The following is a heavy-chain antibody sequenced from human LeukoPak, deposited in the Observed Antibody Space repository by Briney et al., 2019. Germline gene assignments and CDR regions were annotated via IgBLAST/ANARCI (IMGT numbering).Heavy chain of an antibody. J-gene: IGHJ4*02. CDR1: GFPFSSYA. Sequence: PGGSLRLSCAASGFPFSSYAMSWVRQAPGKGLEWISAIDDGGTSAYYADSVKGRFTISRDNSKSTLYLQMNSLRADDTAVYYCAKRVPYSSSSVYFDCWGQGTLVTVSS. V-gene: IGHV3-23*01. CDR3: AKRVPYSSSSVYFDC. CDR2: IDDGGTSA. D-gene: IGHD6-6*01.